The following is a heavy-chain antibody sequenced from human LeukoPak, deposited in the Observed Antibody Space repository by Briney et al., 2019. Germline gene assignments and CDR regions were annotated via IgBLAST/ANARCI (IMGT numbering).Heavy chain of an antibody. J-gene: IGHJ6*02. D-gene: IGHD1-14*01. Sequence: GGSLRLSCTGSGFIFDTHTLTWVRQAPGKGLEWVASISGSGDSTNYGDSVKGRFTISRDNFKRTVHLEMSNLRADDTAMYYCVRRAAVRGMDFWGLGTTVMVSS. V-gene: IGHV3-23*01. CDR2: ISGSGDST. CDR3: VRRAAVRGMDF. CDR1: GFIFDTHT.